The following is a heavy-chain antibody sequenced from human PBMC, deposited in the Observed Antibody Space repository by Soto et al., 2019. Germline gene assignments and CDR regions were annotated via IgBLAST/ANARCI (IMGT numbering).Heavy chain of an antibody. CDR1: GFTFRSYG. Sequence: ESGGGVVQPGRSLRLSCAASGFTFRSYGMHWVRQAPGKGLEWVAVMSWDGSDEFYEETVKGRFTVSRDNSRNTLYLQMNSLRPEDTAVYYCAKEGCSGGICYGFDYWGQGTLVTVSS. CDR3: AKEGCSGGICYGFDY. D-gene: IGHD2-15*01. CDR2: MSWDGSDE. V-gene: IGHV3-30*18. J-gene: IGHJ4*02.